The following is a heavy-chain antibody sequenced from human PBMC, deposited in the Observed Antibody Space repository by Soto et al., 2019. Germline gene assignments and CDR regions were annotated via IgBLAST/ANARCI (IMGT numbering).Heavy chain of an antibody. Sequence: QVQLVESGGGVVQPGRSLRLSCAASGFTFSSYGMHWVRQAPGKGLEWVAVISYDGSNKYYADSVKGRFTISRDNSKNSLYLQMNSLRAEDTDVYYCAKDRGRTVLDYWGQGTLVTVSS. CDR1: GFTFSSYG. D-gene: IGHD3-16*01. CDR2: ISYDGSNK. J-gene: IGHJ4*02. CDR3: AKDRGRTVLDY. V-gene: IGHV3-30*18.